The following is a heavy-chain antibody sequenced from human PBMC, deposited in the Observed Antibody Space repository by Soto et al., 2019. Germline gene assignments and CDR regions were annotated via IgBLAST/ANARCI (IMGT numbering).Heavy chain of an antibody. CDR1: GVTFSSYW. Sequence: GGSMRLSCAASGVTFSSYWMHWVRQAPGKGLVWVSRINSDGSSTSYADSVKGRFTISRDNAKNTLYLQMNSLRAEDTAVYYCARGLTLVRGVKDYWGQGTLVTVS. V-gene: IGHV3-74*01. J-gene: IGHJ4*02. D-gene: IGHD3-10*01. CDR3: ARGLTLVRGVKDY. CDR2: INSDGSST.